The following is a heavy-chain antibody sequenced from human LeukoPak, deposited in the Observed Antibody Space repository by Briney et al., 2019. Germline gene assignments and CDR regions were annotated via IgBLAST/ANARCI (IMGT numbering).Heavy chain of an antibody. CDR1: GGTFSSYA. CDR3: ARDSHPIVVVPAAPEGIDYYYMDV. V-gene: IGHV1-69*13. D-gene: IGHD2-2*01. Sequence: ASVKVSCKASGGTFSSYAISWVRQAPGRGLEWMGGIIPNFGTANYAQKFQGRVTITADESTSTAYMELSSLRSEDTAVYYCARDSHPIVVVPAAPEGIDYYYMDVWGKGTTVTISS. J-gene: IGHJ6*03. CDR2: IIPNFGTA.